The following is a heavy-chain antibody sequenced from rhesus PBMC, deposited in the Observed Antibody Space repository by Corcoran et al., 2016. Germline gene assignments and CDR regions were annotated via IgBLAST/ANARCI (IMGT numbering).Heavy chain of an antibody. CDR2: IRGSSGST. V-gene: IGHV4S19*01. Sequence: QVQLQESGPGLVEPSETLSLPCAVSGDSVSSPNWWSWIRQPPGKGLEWIGNIRGSSGSTYYNPSLKSRVTISIDTSKNQFSLRLSSVTAADTAVYYCARVREPRDAFDLWGQGLRVTVSS. CDR3: ARVREPRDAFDL. CDR1: GDSVSSPNW. J-gene: IGHJ3*01.